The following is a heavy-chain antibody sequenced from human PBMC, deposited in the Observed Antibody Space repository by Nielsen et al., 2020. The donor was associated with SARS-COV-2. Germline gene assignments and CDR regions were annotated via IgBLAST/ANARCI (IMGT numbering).Heavy chain of an antibody. CDR3: AKDGVVRGDALDL. J-gene: IGHJ3*01. D-gene: IGHD3-10*01. CDR1: EFTFNIYA. V-gene: IGHV3-23*01. Sequence: GESLKISCAASEFTFNIYAMAWVRRAPGRGLQWVTGVSASGGSTYYTDSVKGRFSISRDNSKNTLFLQMHSLRVEDTALYYCAKDGVVRGDALDLWGQGTMVTVSS. CDR2: VSASGGST.